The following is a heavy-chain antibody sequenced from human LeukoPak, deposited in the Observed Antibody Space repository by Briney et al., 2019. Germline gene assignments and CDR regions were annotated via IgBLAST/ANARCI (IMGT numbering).Heavy chain of an antibody. J-gene: IGHJ4*02. CDR1: EFTFSDYY. D-gene: IGHD2-2*01. V-gene: IGHV3-11*04. CDR3: ARSCSSTSCYGLDY. CDR2: ISSSGSTI. Sequence: GGSLRLSCAASEFTFSDYYMSWIRQSPGKGLEWVSYISSSGSTIYYADSVKGRFNISRDKAKNSLYLQMNSLRAEDTAVYYCARSCSSTSCYGLDYWGQGTLVTVSS.